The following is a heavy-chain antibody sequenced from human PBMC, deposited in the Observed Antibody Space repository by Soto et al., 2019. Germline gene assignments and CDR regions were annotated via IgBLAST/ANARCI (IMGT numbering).Heavy chain of an antibody. D-gene: IGHD2-21*01. V-gene: IGHV4-39*01. CDR1: GGSISKSNYF. CDR2: ILYTGTT. J-gene: IGHJ4*02. Sequence: QLQLHESGPGLVKSSETLSLTCTVSGGSISKSNYFWGWIRQAPGKGLEWIASILYTGTTSYNSSIKSRVAISVDTSKNQFSLKLNSVTAADTAVYYCARLGWGNGDSDYWGQGTLVTVSS. CDR3: ARLGWGNGDSDY.